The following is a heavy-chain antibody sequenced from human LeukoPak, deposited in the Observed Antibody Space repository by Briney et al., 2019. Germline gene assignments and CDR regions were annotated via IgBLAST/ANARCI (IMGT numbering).Heavy chain of an antibody. CDR1: GFTFSSYG. V-gene: IGHV3-30*18. J-gene: IGHJ6*02. D-gene: IGHD5-18*01. CDR3: AKDKHSYGQARGSYGMDG. CDR2: ISYDGSNK. Sequence: GGSLTLSCAASGFTFSSYGMHGVRQAPGKGLEWVGVISYDGSNKYYADSAKGRFTISRDNSKNTLYLQMNSLRAEDTAVYYCAKDKHSYGQARGSYGMDGWGQGTTVTVPS.